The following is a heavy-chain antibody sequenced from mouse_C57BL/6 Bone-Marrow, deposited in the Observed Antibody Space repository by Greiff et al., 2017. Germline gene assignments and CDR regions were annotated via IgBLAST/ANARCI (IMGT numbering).Heavy chain of an antibody. CDR3: ARWIYYGSRYYFDY. V-gene: IGHV1-81*01. D-gene: IGHD1-1*01. CDR1: GYTFTSYG. J-gene: IGHJ2*01. CDR2: IYPRSGNT. Sequence: QVQLQQSGAELARPGASVKLSCKASGYTFTSYGISWVKQRTGQGLEWIGEIYPRSGNTYYNEKFKGKATLTADKSSSTAEMELRSLTSEDSAVYFCARWIYYGSRYYFDYWGQGTTLTVSS.